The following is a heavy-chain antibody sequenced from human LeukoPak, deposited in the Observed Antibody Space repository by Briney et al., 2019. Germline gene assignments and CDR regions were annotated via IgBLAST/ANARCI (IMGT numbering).Heavy chain of an antibody. CDR1: GFTFSNYY. CDR3: ARAGYSYGGAGYYGMDV. V-gene: IGHV3-11*01. Sequence: GGSLRLSCAASGFTFSNYYMSWIRQAPGKGLEWVSYISSSGSTIYYADSVKARFTISWDNAKNSLYLQMNSLRAEDTAVYYCARAGYSYGGAGYYGMDVWGQGTTVTVSS. D-gene: IGHD5-18*01. J-gene: IGHJ6*02. CDR2: ISSSGSTI.